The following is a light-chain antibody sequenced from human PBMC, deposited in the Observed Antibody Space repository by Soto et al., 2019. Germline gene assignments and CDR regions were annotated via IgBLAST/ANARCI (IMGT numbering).Light chain of an antibody. J-gene: IGKJ5*01. V-gene: IGKV3D-15*01. Sequence: EIVMTQSPVTLSVSPGERATLSCRASQSVSSSYLAWYQQKPGQAPRLLIYGASSRATGITDRFSGSGSGTEFTLTINSLQAEDCAVYYCQQYYNWPRTFGQGTRLEI. CDR2: GAS. CDR1: QSVSSSY. CDR3: QQYYNWPRT.